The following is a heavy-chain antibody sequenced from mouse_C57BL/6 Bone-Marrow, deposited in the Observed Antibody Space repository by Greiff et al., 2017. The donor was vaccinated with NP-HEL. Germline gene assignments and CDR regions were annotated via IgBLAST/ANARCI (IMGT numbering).Heavy chain of an antibody. D-gene: IGHD3-1*01. Sequence: EVKLVESVAELVRPGASVKLSCTASGFNIKNTYMHWVKQRPEQGLEWIGRIDPANGNTKYAPKFQGKATITADTSSNTAYLQLSSLTSEDTAIYYCARGRATRAWFAYWGQGTLVTVSA. CDR1: GFNIKNTY. CDR2: IDPANGNT. J-gene: IGHJ3*01. CDR3: ARGRATRAWFAY. V-gene: IGHV14-3*01.